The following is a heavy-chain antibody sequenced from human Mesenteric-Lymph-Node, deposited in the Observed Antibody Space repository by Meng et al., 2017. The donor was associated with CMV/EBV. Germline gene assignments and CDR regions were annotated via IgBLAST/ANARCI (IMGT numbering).Heavy chain of an antibody. CDR3: ARDGITMVRGVIPGSY. Sequence: GYTFTGYYMHWVRQAPGQGLEWMGRINPNSGGTNYAQKFQGRVTMTRDTSISTAYMELSRLRSDDTAVYYSARDGITMVRGVIPGSYWGQGTLVTVSS. CDR2: INPNSGGT. D-gene: IGHD3-10*01. CDR1: GYTFTGYY. V-gene: IGHV1-2*06. J-gene: IGHJ4*02.